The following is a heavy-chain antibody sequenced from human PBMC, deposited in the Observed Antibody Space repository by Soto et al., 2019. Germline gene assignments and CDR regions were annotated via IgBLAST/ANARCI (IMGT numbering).Heavy chain of an antibody. CDR2: ISYGGTRK. Sequence: QVQLVESGGGVVQPGRSLRLSCGASGFTFSDYGMYWVRQAPGKGLEWVAVISYGGTRKYYADSVKGRFTISRDNSKNTLYLQIDGLRAEDTAVYYCAKDIPPEIDDFWHGMDVWGQGTTVTVSS. V-gene: IGHV3-30*18. J-gene: IGHJ6*02. D-gene: IGHD3-3*01. CDR3: AKDIPPEIDDFWHGMDV. CDR1: GFTFSDYG.